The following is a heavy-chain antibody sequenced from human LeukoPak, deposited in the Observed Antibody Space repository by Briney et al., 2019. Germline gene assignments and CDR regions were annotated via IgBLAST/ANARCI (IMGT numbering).Heavy chain of an antibody. Sequence: SQTLSLTCAISGDSVSSNSAAWNWIRQSPSRGLEWLGRTYYRSKWYNDYAVSVKSRITINPDTSKNQFSLKLSSVTAADTAVYYCARGAVIAAADEYYYGMDVWGQGTTVTVSS. D-gene: IGHD6-13*01. CDR2: TYYRSKWYN. V-gene: IGHV6-1*01. J-gene: IGHJ6*02. CDR3: ARGAVIAAADEYYYGMDV. CDR1: GDSVSSNSAA.